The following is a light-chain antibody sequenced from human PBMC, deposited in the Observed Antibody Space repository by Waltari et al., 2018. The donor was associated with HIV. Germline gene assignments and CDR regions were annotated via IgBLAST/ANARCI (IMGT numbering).Light chain of an antibody. Sequence: EIQMTQSPSSLSASVGDTVTIICRASQSISSYLNWYQQKPGKAPMRLIYAASSLPSWVPSRFSGSGSGTDFILTISSLQPEDFATYFCQHSYSNPWTFGQGTKVEIK. CDR1: QSISSY. V-gene: IGKV1-39*01. J-gene: IGKJ1*01. CDR2: AAS. CDR3: QHSYSNPWT.